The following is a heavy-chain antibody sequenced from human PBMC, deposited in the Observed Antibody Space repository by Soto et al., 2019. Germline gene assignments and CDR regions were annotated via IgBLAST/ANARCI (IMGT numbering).Heavy chain of an antibody. J-gene: IGHJ4*02. V-gene: IGHV3-23*01. CDR2: ISESGGST. CDR3: AKRSPYSSGWYSPIFDY. D-gene: IGHD6-13*01. Sequence: PGGSLRLSCAASGFSFSDYAMSWVRQAPGKGLEWVSVISESGGSTHYAGSVRGRFTVSRDNSKNSLSLRMNSLRDEDTAVYFCAKRSPYSSGWYSPIFDYWGQGA. CDR1: GFSFSDYA.